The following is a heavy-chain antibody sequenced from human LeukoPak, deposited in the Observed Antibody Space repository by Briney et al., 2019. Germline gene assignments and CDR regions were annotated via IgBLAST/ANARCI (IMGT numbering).Heavy chain of an antibody. CDR2: IWYDGSNK. V-gene: IGHV3-33*01. J-gene: IGHJ3*02. CDR3: ASHTRGYYDSSGYTGAFDI. Sequence: GGSLRLSCAASGFTFSSYGMHWVRQAPGKGLEWVAVIWYDGSNKYYADSVKGRFTISRDNSKNTLYLQMNSLRAEDTAVYYCASHTRGYYDSSGYTGAFDIWGQGTMVTVSS. CDR1: GFTFSSYG. D-gene: IGHD3-22*01.